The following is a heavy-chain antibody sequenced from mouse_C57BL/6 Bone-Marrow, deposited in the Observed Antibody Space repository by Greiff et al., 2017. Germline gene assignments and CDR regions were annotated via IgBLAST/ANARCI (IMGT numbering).Heavy chain of an antibody. V-gene: IGHV1-55*01. CDR3: ARSGCYDGYYRGYAMDY. D-gene: IGHD2-3*01. CDR2: IYPGSGST. J-gene: IGHJ4*01. Sequence: QVQLQQPGAELVKPGASVKMSCKASGYTFTSYWITWVKQRPGQGLEWIGDIYPGSGSTNYNEKFKSKATLTVDTSSSTAYMQLSSLTSEDSAVYYCARSGCYDGYYRGYAMDYWGQGTSVTVSS. CDR1: GYTFTSYW.